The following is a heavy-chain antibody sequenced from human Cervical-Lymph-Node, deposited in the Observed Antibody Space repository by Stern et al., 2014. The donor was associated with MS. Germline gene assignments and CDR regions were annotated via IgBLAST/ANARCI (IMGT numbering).Heavy chain of an antibody. V-gene: IGHV1-18*01. J-gene: IGHJ6*02. Sequence: QVQLVQSGDEVKEPGASVKVSCKASGYIFTKYGIIWVRQAPGQGLEWMGWISGRNGDTNYAQKVQDRVTMTIDTSTTTAYMELRNLRSDDTAKYYCAREGVLLGPDFIYLLSTAYPGLDVWGQGTTVTVSS. CDR3: AREGVLLGPDFIYLLSTAYPGLDV. D-gene: IGHD2/OR15-2a*01. CDR2: ISGRNGDT. CDR1: GYIFTKYG.